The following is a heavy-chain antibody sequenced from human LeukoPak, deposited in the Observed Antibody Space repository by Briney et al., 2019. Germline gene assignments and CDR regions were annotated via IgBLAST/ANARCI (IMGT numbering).Heavy chain of an antibody. CDR1: GFTFSNAW. V-gene: IGHV3-15*01. CDR3: TTDPRNDYVEDWFDP. J-gene: IGHJ5*02. D-gene: IGHD4-17*01. Sequence: GGSLRLSCAASGFTFSNAWMSWVRQAPGKGLEWVGRIKSKTDGGTTDYAAPVKGRFTISRDDSKNTLYLQMNSLKTEDTAVYYCTTDPRNDYVEDWFDPWGQGTLVTVSS. CDR2: IKSKTDGGTT.